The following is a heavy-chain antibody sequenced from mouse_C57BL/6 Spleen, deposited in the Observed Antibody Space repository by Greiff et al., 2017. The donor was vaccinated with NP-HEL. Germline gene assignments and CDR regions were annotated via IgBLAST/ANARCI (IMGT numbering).Heavy chain of an antibody. CDR2: IRSKSNNYAT. Sequence: EVMLVESGGGLVQPKGSLKLSCAASGFSFNTYAMNWVRQAPGKGLEWVARIRSKSNNYATYYADYVKDRFTISRDDSESMRYLQMNNLKTEDTAMYYCVRHHYSNYLDYWGQGTTLTVAS. CDR3: VRHHYSNYLDY. J-gene: IGHJ2*01. CDR1: GFSFNTYA. V-gene: IGHV10-1*01. D-gene: IGHD2-5*01.